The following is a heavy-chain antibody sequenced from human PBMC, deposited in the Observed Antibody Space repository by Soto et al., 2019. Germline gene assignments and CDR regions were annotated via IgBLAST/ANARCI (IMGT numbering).Heavy chain of an antibody. CDR3: ARVGHGASVANFEY. CDR1: GDSVSNNSAA. D-gene: IGHD4-17*01. J-gene: IGHJ4*02. CDR2: TYYRSKWYN. Sequence: TLSLTCAISGDSVSNNSAAWNWIRQSPSRGLEWLGRTYYRSKWYNDYAVSVKSRININPDTSKNHFSLQLNSVTPEDTAVYYCARVGHGASVANFEYWGQGTLVTVSS. V-gene: IGHV6-1*01.